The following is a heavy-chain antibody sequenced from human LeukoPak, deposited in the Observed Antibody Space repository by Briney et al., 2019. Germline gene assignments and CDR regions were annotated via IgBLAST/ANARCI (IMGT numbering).Heavy chain of an antibody. Sequence: ASVKVSCKASGGTFSSYAISWVRQAPGQGLEWMGGIIPIFGTANYAQKFQGRVTITADESTSTAYMELSSLRSEDTAVYYCARGGGSYYVSDYWGQGTLVTDSS. CDR3: ARGGGSYYVSDY. D-gene: IGHD1-26*01. V-gene: IGHV1-69*13. J-gene: IGHJ4*02. CDR1: GGTFSSYA. CDR2: IIPIFGTA.